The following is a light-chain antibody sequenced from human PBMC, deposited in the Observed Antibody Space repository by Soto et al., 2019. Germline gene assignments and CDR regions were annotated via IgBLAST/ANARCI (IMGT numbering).Light chain of an antibody. V-gene: IGKV3-15*01. CDR3: QHYVNWPLT. CDR1: QSVSIL. J-gene: IGKJ4*01. CDR2: GAS. Sequence: EIVMTQSPATLSVSPGERATLSGRASQSVSILLAWYPQKPGQAPSILIYGASTRATGIPARFSGSRSGAEFTLTISRLQPEDFAVYYCQHYVNWPLTFGGGTKV.